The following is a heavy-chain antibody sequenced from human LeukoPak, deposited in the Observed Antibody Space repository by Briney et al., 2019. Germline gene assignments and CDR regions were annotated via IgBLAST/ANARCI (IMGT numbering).Heavy chain of an antibody. Sequence: PGGSLRLSCAASGFTFSGYSMNWVRQAPGKGLEWVSYISSSSSTIYYADSVKGRFTISRDNAKNSLYLQMNSLRAEDTAVYYCARDFAYYYDSSGYYSDYWGQGTLVTVSS. V-gene: IGHV3-48*01. J-gene: IGHJ4*02. D-gene: IGHD3-22*01. CDR2: ISSSSSTI. CDR3: ARDFAYYYDSSGYYSDY. CDR1: GFTFSGYS.